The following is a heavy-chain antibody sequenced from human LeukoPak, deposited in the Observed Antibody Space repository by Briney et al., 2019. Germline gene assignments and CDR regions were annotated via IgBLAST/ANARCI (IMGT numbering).Heavy chain of an antibody. D-gene: IGHD3-16*02. CDR2: IYYSGST. CDR3: ARHGGYDYVWGSYPDY. J-gene: IGHJ4*02. Sequence: SETLSLTCTVSGGSISSYYWSWIRQPPGKGLEWIGYIYYSGSTNYNPSLKSRVTISVDTSKNQFSLKLSSVTAADTAVYYCARHGGYDYVWGSYPDYWGQGTLVTVSS. V-gene: IGHV4-59*08. CDR1: GGSISSYY.